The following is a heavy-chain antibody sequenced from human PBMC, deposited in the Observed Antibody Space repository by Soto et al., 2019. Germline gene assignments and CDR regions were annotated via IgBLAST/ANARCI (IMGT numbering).Heavy chain of an antibody. CDR3: ARGSGHSSGARGLWFDP. V-gene: IGHV3-30-3*01. CDR1: GFTFSSHA. D-gene: IGHD3-22*01. J-gene: IGHJ5*02. Sequence: GSLRLSCAASGFTFSSHAMHWVRQAPGKGLEWVAVISYDGSNKYYADSVKGRFTISRDNSKNTLYLQMNSLRAEDTAVYYCARGSGHSSGARGLWFDPWGQGTLVTVSS. CDR2: ISYDGSNK.